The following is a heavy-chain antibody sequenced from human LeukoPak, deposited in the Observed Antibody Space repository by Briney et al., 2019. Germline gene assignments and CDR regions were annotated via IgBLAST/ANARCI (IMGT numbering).Heavy chain of an antibody. CDR2: ITSNGGST. Sequence: SGGSLRLSCAASGFTFSTYAMHWVRQAPGKGLEYVSGITSNGGSTYYANSVKGRFTISRDNARNTLHLQMNSLSADDTAVYYCTRDIGGRSAYWGQGALVTVSS. CDR1: GFTFSTYA. J-gene: IGHJ4*02. D-gene: IGHD3-16*01. CDR3: TRDIGGRSAY. V-gene: IGHV3-64*01.